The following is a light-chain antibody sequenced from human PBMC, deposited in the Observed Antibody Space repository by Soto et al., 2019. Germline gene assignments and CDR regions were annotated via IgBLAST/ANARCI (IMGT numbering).Light chain of an antibody. Sequence: DIQMTQSPSSVSASVGDRVTITCRASQGSSSRLAWYQQKPGKAPNLLIYAASNLQSGVPSRFSGSGSETDFTLTIGSLQPEDFATYYCQQANSFPLTFGGGTKVEIK. J-gene: IGKJ4*01. V-gene: IGKV1-12*01. CDR3: QQANSFPLT. CDR1: QGSSSR. CDR2: AAS.